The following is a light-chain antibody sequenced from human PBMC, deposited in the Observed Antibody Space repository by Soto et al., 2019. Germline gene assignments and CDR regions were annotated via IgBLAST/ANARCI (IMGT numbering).Light chain of an antibody. V-gene: IGKV3-15*01. CDR2: GAS. CDR1: QSIRNS. J-gene: IGKJ2*01. Sequence: EIVMTQSPASLSVSPGETATLSCRASQSIRNSLAWYQQKPGQAPSLVIYGASTRATGIPARFSGSGSGTEFTLTISSLQSDDSALYYCQQYNNWPPRTFGQGTKLEIK. CDR3: QQYNNWPPRT.